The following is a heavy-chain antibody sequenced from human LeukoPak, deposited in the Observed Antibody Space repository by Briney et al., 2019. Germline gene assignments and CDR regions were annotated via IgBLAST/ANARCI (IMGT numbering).Heavy chain of an antibody. V-gene: IGHV2-5*02. CDR3: AHRAEMAPGGRNYYFDY. Sequence: SGPTLVKPTQTLTLTCTFSGFSLSTSGVGVGWIRQPPGKALEWLALIYWDDDKRYSPSLKSRLTITKDTSKNQVVLTMTNMGPVDTATYYCAHRAEMAPGGRNYYFDYWGQGTLVTVSS. D-gene: IGHD5-24*01. CDR2: IYWDDDK. J-gene: IGHJ4*02. CDR1: GFSLSTSGVG.